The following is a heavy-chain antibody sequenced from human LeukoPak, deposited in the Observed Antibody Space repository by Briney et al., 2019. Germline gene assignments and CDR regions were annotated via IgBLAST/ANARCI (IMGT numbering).Heavy chain of an antibody. CDR2: ITASDTTK. CDR3: ARGRRSTDMITFGGVPPRY. D-gene: IGHD3-16*01. CDR1: GLTFSSYN. Sequence: GGSLRLSCAASGLTFSSYNMNWVRQAPGKGPEWVAYITASDTTKYYADSVKGRFTISRDNAKKSLFLQMNSLRAEDTAVYYCARGRRSTDMITFGGVPPRYWGQGTLVTVSS. J-gene: IGHJ4*02. V-gene: IGHV3-48*01.